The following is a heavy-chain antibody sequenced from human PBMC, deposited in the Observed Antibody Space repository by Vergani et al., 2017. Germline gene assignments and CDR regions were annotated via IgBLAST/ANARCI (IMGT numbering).Heavy chain of an antibody. Sequence: QLHLQESGPGLVKPSETLSLTCTVSGGSITSSSYYWGWIRQPPGKGLEWIGNIYHSGGAYYNPSLKGRVTISVDTSKNQFSLEVTSVTAADMAIYFCARTESFILRNFHWALWGQGTLVTVSS. D-gene: IGHD3-9*01. CDR1: GGSITSSSYY. J-gene: IGHJ4*02. CDR2: IYHSGGA. V-gene: IGHV4-39*01. CDR3: ARTESFILRNFHWAL.